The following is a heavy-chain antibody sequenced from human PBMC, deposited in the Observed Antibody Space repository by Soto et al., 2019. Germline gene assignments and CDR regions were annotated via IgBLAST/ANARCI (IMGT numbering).Heavy chain of an antibody. CDR3: ARGSTSYSSSSVIFFDY. J-gene: IGHJ4*02. V-gene: IGHV4-34*01. Sequence: SETLSLTCAVYGGSFSGYYWSWIRQPPGKGLEWIGEINHSGSTNYNPSLKSRVTISVDTSKNQFSLKLSSVTAADTAVYYCARGSTSYSSSSVIFFDYWGQGTLFTFSS. CDR2: INHSGST. D-gene: IGHD6-6*01. CDR1: GGSFSGYY.